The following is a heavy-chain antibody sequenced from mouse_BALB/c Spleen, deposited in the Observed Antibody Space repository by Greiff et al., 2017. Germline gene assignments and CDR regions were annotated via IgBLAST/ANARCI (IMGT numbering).Heavy chain of an antibody. J-gene: IGHJ4*01. CDR1: GYTFTDYA. Sequence: QVQLKQSGAELVRPGVSVKISCKGSGYTFTDYAMHWVKQSHAKSLEWIGVISTYYGDASYNQKFKGKATMTVDKSSSTAYMELARLTSEDSAIYYCARGYYYGSSPYAMDYWGQGTSVTVSS. CDR2: ISTYYGDA. V-gene: IGHV1S137*01. CDR3: ARGYYYGSSPYAMDY. D-gene: IGHD1-1*01.